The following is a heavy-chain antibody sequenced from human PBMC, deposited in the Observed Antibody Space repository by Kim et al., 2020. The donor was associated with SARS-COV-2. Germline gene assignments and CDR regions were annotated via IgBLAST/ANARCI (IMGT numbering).Heavy chain of an antibody. V-gene: IGHV3-23*01. Sequence: GGSLRLSCASSGFTFSTYDMSWGRQAPGKGLEWVSTIIRTSGDTHYADSVKGRFTISRDNSKNTLYLQMNSLRAEDTAVYYCAKGAHFDSWGQGTLVTVSS. CDR3: AKGAHFDS. J-gene: IGHJ4*02. CDR2: IIRTSGDT. CDR1: GFTFSTYD.